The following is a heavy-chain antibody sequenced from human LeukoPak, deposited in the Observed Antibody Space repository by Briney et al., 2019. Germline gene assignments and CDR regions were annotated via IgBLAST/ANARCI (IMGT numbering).Heavy chain of an antibody. D-gene: IGHD2-15*01. J-gene: IGHJ4*02. Sequence: GGSLRLSCVASGFTFRSYGMHWVRQAPGKGLEWVSIISYDGNKKYYADSVKGRFTSSRDNSKNTLYLQMNSLRAEDTAVYYCAGSSSKYYFDYWGQGTLVTVSS. CDR2: ISYDGNKK. V-gene: IGHV3-30*03. CDR1: GFTFRSYG. CDR3: AGSSSKYYFDY.